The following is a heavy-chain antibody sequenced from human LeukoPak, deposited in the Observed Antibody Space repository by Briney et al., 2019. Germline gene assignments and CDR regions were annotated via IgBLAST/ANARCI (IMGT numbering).Heavy chain of an antibody. V-gene: IGHV3-43*02. CDR2: ISGDGGST. Sequence: PGGSLRLSCAASGFTFDDYAMHWVRQAPGKGLEWVSLISGDGGSTHYADSVKGRFTISRDNSKNSLYLQMNSLRTEDTALYYCAKDRTQQLVLGWFDPWGQGTLVTVSS. CDR3: AKDRTQQLVLGWFDP. D-gene: IGHD6-13*01. CDR1: GFTFDDYA. J-gene: IGHJ5*02.